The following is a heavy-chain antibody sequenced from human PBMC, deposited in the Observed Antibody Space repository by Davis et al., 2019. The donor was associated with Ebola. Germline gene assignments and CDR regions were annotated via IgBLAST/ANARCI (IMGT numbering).Heavy chain of an antibody. Sequence: GESLKISCAASGFTFSSYEMNWVRQAPGKGLEWISYISSSGSTMYYADSVKGRFTISRDNAKNSLYLQMNSLRAEDTAVYYCARGDRDDYVWGSYRRYFDYWGQGTLVTVSS. V-gene: IGHV3-48*03. D-gene: IGHD3-16*02. CDR3: ARGDRDDYVWGSYRRYFDY. CDR2: ISSSGSTM. J-gene: IGHJ4*02. CDR1: GFTFSSYE.